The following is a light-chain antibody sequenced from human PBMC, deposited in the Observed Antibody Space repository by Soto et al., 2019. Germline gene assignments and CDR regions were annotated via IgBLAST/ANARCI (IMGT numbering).Light chain of an antibody. CDR1: QSISSW. CDR3: QHYNNYSRT. J-gene: IGKJ1*01. Sequence: DIQMTQSPSSLSASVGDRVTITCRASQSISSWLAWYQHKPGKAPKLLIYKASSLESGVPSRFSGSGSGTEFTLTISSLQPDDFATYYCQHYNNYSRTFGQGTKVDI. V-gene: IGKV1-5*03. CDR2: KAS.